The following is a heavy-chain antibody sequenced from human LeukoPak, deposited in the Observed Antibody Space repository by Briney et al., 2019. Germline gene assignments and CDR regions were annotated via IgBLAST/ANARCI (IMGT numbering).Heavy chain of an antibody. CDR3: ARPSSRDHPYSFDY. CDR2: IDSGGST. V-gene: IGHV3-66*04. J-gene: IGHJ4*02. D-gene: IGHD1-14*01. CDR1: GFTVSVNY. Sequence: GGSLRLSCVASGFTVSVNYMSWVRQAPGKGLEWVSVIDSGGSTYYADSVKGRFTISRDNSKNTLYLQMNSLRAEDTAVYYCARPSSRDHPYSFDYWGQGTLVTVS.